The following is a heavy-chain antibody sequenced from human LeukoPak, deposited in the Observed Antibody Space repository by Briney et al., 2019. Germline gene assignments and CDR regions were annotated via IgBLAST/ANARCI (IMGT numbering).Heavy chain of an antibody. CDR2: IKEDGSEK. Sequence: QSGGSLRLSCADSGFTFSNYWMSWVRQAPGKGLEWVANIKEDGSEKYYVDSVKGRFTISRDNARNSLYLQMNSLRAEDTAVYYCASGRQLGYWGQGTLVTVSS. CDR1: GFTFSNYW. J-gene: IGHJ4*02. CDR3: ASGRQLGY. V-gene: IGHV3-7*01. D-gene: IGHD6-13*01.